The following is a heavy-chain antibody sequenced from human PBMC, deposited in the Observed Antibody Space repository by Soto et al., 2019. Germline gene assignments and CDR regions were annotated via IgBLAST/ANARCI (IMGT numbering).Heavy chain of an antibody. CDR2: TYFRSKWYN. J-gene: IGHJ5*02. CDR1: GDSVSSHTAS. Sequence: SQSLSLTCAISGDSVSSHTASWNWIRQSPSRGLEWLGRTYFRSKWYNDYAVSVKSRIIITPDTSNSQFSLQLNSVTPEDTAVYFCAKGDNLGPKTGYAFDPWGQGIIVTVSS. CDR3: AKGDNLGPKTGYAFDP. V-gene: IGHV6-1*01. D-gene: IGHD5-12*01.